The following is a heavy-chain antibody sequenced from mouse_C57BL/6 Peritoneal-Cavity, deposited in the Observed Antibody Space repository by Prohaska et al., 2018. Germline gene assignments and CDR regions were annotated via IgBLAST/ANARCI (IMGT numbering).Heavy chain of an antibody. D-gene: IGHD2-1*01. CDR1: GFSLSTSGMG. V-gene: IGHV8-12*01. CDR3: ARRRYGNNWYFDG. J-gene: IGHJ1*03. Sequence: QVTLKESGPGILQSSQTLSLTCSFSGFSLSTSGMGVSWIRQPSGKGLEWLAHIYWDDDKRYNPSLKRRLTITKETSRNQVFLKITRVDTADTATYYCARRRYGNNWYFDGCGTGTTVTVSS. CDR2: IYWDDDK.